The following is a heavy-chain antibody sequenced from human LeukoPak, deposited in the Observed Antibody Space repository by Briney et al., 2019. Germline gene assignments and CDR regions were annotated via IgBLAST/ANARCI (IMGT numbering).Heavy chain of an antibody. CDR3: ARIITMVRGSRYYYYYGMDV. Sequence: ASVKVSCKASGYTFTSYDINWVRQATGQGLEWMGWMNPNSGNTGYAQKFQGRVTMTRNTSISTAYMELNSLRSEDTAVYYCARIITMVRGSRYYYYYGMDVWGQGTTVTVSS. CDR2: MNPNSGNT. D-gene: IGHD3-10*01. J-gene: IGHJ6*02. CDR1: GYTFTSYD. V-gene: IGHV1-8*01.